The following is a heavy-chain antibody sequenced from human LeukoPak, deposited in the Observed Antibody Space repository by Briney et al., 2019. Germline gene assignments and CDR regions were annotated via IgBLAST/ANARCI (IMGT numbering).Heavy chain of an antibody. D-gene: IGHD3-22*01. CDR1: AGSISSSDYY. J-gene: IGHJ4*02. V-gene: IGHV4-39*01. CDR2: IFYSGTT. Sequence: SETLSLTCTVSAGSISSSDYYWGWIRQPPGKGLEWIGSIFYSGTTYYSPSLKGRVTISVDTSKNQFSLKLSSVTAADTAVYYCARLAYDSSGLGDYWGQGTLVTVSS. CDR3: ARLAYDSSGLGDY.